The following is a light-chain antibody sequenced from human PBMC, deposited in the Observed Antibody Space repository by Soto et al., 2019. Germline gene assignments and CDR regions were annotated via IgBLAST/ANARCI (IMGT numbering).Light chain of an antibody. CDR3: AAWDDSLNGRV. Sequence: QSVLTQPPSASGTPGQRVTISCSGSNSNIGSNTVNWYQQLPGTAPKLLIYYDNLRPSGVPDRISGSKSGTSASLAISGLQSDDEADYYCAAWDDSLNGRVFGTGTKVTRP. CDR1: NSNIGSNT. V-gene: IGLV1-44*01. J-gene: IGLJ1*01. CDR2: YDN.